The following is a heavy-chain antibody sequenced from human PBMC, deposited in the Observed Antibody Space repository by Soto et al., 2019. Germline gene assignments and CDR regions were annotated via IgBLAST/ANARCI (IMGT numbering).Heavy chain of an antibody. D-gene: IGHD2-15*01. CDR2: NNHSGST. CDR3: ARGYCSGGSCFFSFDY. J-gene: IGHJ4*02. CDR1: GGSISGYY. Sequence: PSETLSLTCTVSGGSISGYYWSWIRQSPEKGLEWIGENNHSGSTNYSPSLKSRVTISVDTSKNQFSLKLNSVTAADTAVYYCARGYCSGGSCFFSFDYWGQGTLVTVSS. V-gene: IGHV4-34*01.